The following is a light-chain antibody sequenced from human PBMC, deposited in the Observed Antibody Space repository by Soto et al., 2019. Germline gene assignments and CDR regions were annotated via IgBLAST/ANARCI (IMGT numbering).Light chain of an antibody. CDR2: AAS. V-gene: IGKV1-12*01. Sequence: DIQMTQSPSSVSASVGDRVTITCRASQGISSYLAWYQQKPGRAPKLLISAASSLQSGVPSRFSGSGSGTDFTLTISSLHAEDFATYYCQQTMTFPLTFGGGTKVEI. CDR3: QQTMTFPLT. J-gene: IGKJ4*01. CDR1: QGISSY.